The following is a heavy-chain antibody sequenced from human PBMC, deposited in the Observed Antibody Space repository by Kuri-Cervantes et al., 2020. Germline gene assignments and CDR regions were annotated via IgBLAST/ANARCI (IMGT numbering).Heavy chain of an antibody. CDR2: ISNPSSYI. CDR1: GFTFSSYS. J-gene: IGHJ5*02. D-gene: IGHD2-15*01. Sequence: GESLKISCAASGFTFSSYSMNWVRQAPGKGLEWVSSISNPSSYIYYADSVKGRFTISRDNAKNSLYLQMNSLRAEDTAVYYCARDRGVVVAEFDPWGQGTLVTVSS. V-gene: IGHV3-21*03. CDR3: ARDRGVVVAEFDP.